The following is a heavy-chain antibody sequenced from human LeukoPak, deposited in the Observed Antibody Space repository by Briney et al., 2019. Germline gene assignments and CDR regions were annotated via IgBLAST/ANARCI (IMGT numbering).Heavy chain of an antibody. Sequence: PSETLSLTCAVYGGSFRGYYWSWIREPPGKGLEWIGEINDTGSTNYNPSLKSRATMSVDTSKNQFSLSLSSVTAADTAVYYCATAAGGTAMVTGWFDPRGQGTLVTVSS. CDR2: INDTGST. CDR1: GGSFRGYY. D-gene: IGHD5-18*01. CDR3: ATAAGGTAMVTGWFDP. J-gene: IGHJ5*02. V-gene: IGHV4-34*01.